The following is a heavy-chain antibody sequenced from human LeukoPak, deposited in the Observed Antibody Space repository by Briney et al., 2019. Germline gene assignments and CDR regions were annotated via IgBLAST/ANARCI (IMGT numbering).Heavy chain of an antibody. J-gene: IGHJ6*03. CDR2: IYTSGST. CDR3: ARRLSSGTSPGYYYYYYMDV. CDR1: GGSISSYY. Sequence: SETLSLTCTVSGGSISSYYWSWIRQPPGKGLEWIGYIYTSGSTNYNPSLKSRVTISVDTSKNQFSLKLSSVTAADSAVYYCARRLSSGTSPGYYYYYYMDVWGKGTTVTVSS. V-gene: IGHV4-4*09. D-gene: IGHD1-26*01.